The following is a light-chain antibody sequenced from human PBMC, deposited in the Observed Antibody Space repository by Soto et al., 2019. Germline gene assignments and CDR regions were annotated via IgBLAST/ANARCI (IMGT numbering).Light chain of an antibody. CDR3: CSYAGSYSPV. CDR2: DVS. V-gene: IGLV2-11*01. Sequence: QSALTQPRSVSGSPGQSVTISCTGTSSDVGGYNYVSWYQQHPGKAPKLMIYDVSKRPSGVPDRSSGSKSGNTASLTISGLLAEDEADYYCCSYAGSYSPVFGGGTKLTVL. CDR1: SSDVGGYNY. J-gene: IGLJ2*01.